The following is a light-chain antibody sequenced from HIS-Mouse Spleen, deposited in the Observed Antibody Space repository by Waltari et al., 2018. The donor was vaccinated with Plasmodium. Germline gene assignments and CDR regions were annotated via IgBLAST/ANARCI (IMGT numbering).Light chain of an antibody. V-gene: IGKV1-5*03. Sequence: DIQMTPSPSTLSASVGDRVTITCRASQSISSWLAWYQQKPGKAPKLLIYKASSLESGVPSRFSGSGSGTEFTLTISSLQPDDFATYYCQQYNSYSWTFGKGTKVEIK. CDR2: KAS. CDR3: QQYNSYSWT. CDR1: QSISSW. J-gene: IGKJ1*01.